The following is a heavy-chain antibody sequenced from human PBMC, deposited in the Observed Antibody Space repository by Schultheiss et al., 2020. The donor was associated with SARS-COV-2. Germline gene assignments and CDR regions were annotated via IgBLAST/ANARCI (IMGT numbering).Heavy chain of an antibody. D-gene: IGHD2-21*01. J-gene: IGHJ6*02. V-gene: IGHV2-70*01. CDR1: GGSFSGYY. CDR3: ARICGRYYYYYGMDV. CDR2: IDWDDDK. Sequence: TLSLTCAVYGGSFSGYYWSWIRQPPGKALEWLALIDWDDDKYYSTSLKSRLTISKDTSKSQVVLTMTNMDPVDTATYYCARICGRYYYYYGMDVWGQGTTVTVSS.